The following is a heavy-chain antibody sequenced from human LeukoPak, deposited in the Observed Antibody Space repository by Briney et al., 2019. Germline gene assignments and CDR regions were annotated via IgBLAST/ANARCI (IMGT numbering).Heavy chain of an antibody. CDR1: GFTFSSYG. D-gene: IGHD2-15*01. J-gene: IGHJ4*02. CDR3: AKVGYCSGGSCYDDYFDY. CDR2: ISYDGSNK. V-gene: IGHV3-30*18. Sequence: GGSLRLSCAASGFTFSSYGMHWVRQAPGKGLEWVAVISYDGSNKYYADSVKGRFTISRDNSKNTLYLQMNSLRAEDTAVYYCAKVGYCSGGSCYDDYFDYWGQRTLVTVSS.